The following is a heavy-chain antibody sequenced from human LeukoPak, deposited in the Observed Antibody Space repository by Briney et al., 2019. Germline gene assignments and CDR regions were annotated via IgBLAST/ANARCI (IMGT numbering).Heavy chain of an antibody. D-gene: IGHD1-26*01. J-gene: IGHJ4*02. CDR3: ARDPILGAGY. V-gene: IGHV1-69*05. CDR2: IIPIFGTA. Sequence: SVKVYCKASGGTFSRYAISWVRQAPGQGFEWMGGIIPIFGTANYAQKFQGRVTITTDESTSTAYMELSSLRSEDTAVYYCARDPILGAGYWGQGTLVTVSS. CDR1: GGTFSRYA.